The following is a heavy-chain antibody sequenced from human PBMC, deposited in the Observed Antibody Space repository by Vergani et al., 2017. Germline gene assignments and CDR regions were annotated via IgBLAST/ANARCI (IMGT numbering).Heavy chain of an antibody. CDR3: ARYLGHSSGWYAAGNAFDI. CDR2: INSDGSST. V-gene: IGHV3-74*01. J-gene: IGHJ3*02. D-gene: IGHD6-19*01. CDR1: GFTFSSYW. Sequence: EVQLVESGGGLVQPGGSLRLSCAASGFTFSSYWMHWVRQAPGKGLVWVSRINSDGSSTSYADSVKGRFTISSDNAKNTLYLQMNSLRAEDTAVYYCARYLGHSSGWYAAGNAFDIWGQGTMVTVSS.